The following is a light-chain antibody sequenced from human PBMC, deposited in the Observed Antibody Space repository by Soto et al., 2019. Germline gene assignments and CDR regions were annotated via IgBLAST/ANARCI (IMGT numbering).Light chain of an antibody. Sequence: QSVLTQPPSASGTPGQGVTISCSGSTSNIGSNYVYWYQQLPGTAPKLLIYRNNQRPSGVPDRFSGSKSGTSASLAISGLRSDDEADYFCATWDDSLNGFYVFGTGPQLTV. CDR2: RNN. V-gene: IGLV1-47*01. J-gene: IGLJ1*01. CDR1: TSNIGSNY. CDR3: ATWDDSLNGFYV.